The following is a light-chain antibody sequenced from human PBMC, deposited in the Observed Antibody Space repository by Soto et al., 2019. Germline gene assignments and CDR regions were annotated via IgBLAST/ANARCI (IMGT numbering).Light chain of an antibody. V-gene: IGKV1-5*03. CDR1: QSINSW. J-gene: IGKJ4*01. CDR3: QQYKSFSLT. Sequence: DIQMTQSPSTLSASVGDRVTITSRASQSINSWLAWYQQKPGKAPKLLIYKASSLESGVPSRFSGSGSGTEFTLTISSLQPDDFAMYYCQQYKSFSLTFGGGTKVEIK. CDR2: KAS.